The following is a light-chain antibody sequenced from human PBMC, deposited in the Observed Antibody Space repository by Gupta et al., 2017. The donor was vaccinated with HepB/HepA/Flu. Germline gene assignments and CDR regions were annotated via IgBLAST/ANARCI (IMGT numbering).Light chain of an antibody. CDR3: QQYNNWPTWT. CDR1: QTVLSN. Sequence: EIVMTQSPDTLSVSPGERATLSCRASQTVLSNLAWYQHKPGQAPRLLIYRASIRATGIPDRFSGSGSGTEFTLTISSLQSEDFAVYHCQQYNNWPTWTFGQGTKVEIK. V-gene: IGKV3-15*01. CDR2: RAS. J-gene: IGKJ1*01.